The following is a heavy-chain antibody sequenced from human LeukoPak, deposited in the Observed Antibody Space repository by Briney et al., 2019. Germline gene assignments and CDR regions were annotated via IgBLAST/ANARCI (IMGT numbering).Heavy chain of an antibody. Sequence: ALVKVSCKASGYTFTSYGFSWVRQAPGQGLEWMGWSSAYNGNTNYAQKLQGRVTMTTDTSTSTAYMELRSLRSDDTAVYYCARDPRYCSGGSCYSHPDYWGQGTLVTVSS. V-gene: IGHV1-18*04. D-gene: IGHD2-15*01. J-gene: IGHJ4*02. CDR2: SSAYNGNT. CDR3: ARDPRYCSGGSCYSHPDY. CDR1: GYTFTSYG.